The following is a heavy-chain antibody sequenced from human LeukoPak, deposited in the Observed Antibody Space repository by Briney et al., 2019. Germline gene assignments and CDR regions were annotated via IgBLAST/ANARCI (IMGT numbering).Heavy chain of an antibody. CDR3: AKDLYGDYGEYYFAY. Sequence: PGGSLRLSCAASGFTFDDYAMHWVRQAPGKGLEWVSGISWNSGSIGYADSVKGRFTVSRDNAKNSLYLQMNSLRAEDTALYYCAKDLYGDYGEYYFAYWGQGTLVTVSS. J-gene: IGHJ4*02. V-gene: IGHV3-9*01. D-gene: IGHD4-17*01. CDR2: ISWNSGSI. CDR1: GFTFDDYA.